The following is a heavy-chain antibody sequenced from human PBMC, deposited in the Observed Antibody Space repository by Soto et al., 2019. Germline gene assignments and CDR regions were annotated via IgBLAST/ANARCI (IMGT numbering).Heavy chain of an antibody. CDR2: INHSGST. CDR3: ARSRHRTIFGVVIPDRNAFDI. CDR1: GGSFSGYY. J-gene: IGHJ3*02. V-gene: IGHV4-34*01. Sequence: SETLSLTCAVYGGSFSGYYWSWIRQPPGKGLEWIGEINHSGSTNYNPSLKSRVTISVDTSKNQFSLKLSSVTAADTAVYYCARSRHRTIFGVVIPDRNAFDIWGQGTMVTVSS. D-gene: IGHD3-3*01.